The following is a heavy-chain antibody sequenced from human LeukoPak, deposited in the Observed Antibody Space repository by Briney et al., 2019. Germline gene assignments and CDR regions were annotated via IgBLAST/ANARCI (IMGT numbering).Heavy chain of an antibody. CDR2: INHSGST. V-gene: IGHV4-34*01. J-gene: IGHJ6*03. Sequence: PSETLSLTCAVYGGSFSGYYWSWIRQPPGKGLEWIGEINHSGSTNYNPSLKSRVTISVDTSKNQFSLKLSSVTAADTAVYYCARHGSGTTYYYYTDVWGKGTTVTISS. CDR1: GGSFSGYY. CDR3: ARHGSGTTYYYYTDV. D-gene: IGHD3-10*01.